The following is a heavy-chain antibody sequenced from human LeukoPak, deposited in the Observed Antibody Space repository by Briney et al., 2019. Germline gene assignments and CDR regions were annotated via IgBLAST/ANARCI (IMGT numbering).Heavy chain of an antibody. CDR2: NYPGDSDT. D-gene: IGHD2-15*01. Sequence: GESLKISCKGSGYSFTSYWIGWVRQMPGKGLEWMGINYPGDSDTRHSPSFQGQVTISADKSISTAYLQWSSLKASDTAMYYCARQREWGGGFDAFDIWGQGTMVTVSS. J-gene: IGHJ3*02. CDR1: GYSFTSYW. CDR3: ARQREWGGGFDAFDI. V-gene: IGHV5-51*01.